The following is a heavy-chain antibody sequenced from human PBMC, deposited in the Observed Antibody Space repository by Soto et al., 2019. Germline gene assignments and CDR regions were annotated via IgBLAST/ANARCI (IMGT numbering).Heavy chain of an antibody. V-gene: IGHV3-21*01. CDR3: ARDPGGDYVWDY. CDR2: ISSSSSYI. D-gene: IGHD4-17*01. J-gene: IGHJ4*02. CDR1: GFTFSSYS. Sequence: PGGSLRLSCAASGFTFSSYSMNWVRQAPGKGLEWVSSISSSSSYIYYADSVKGRFTISRDNAKNSLYLQMSSLRAEDTAVYYCARDPGGDYVWDYWGQGTLVTVSS.